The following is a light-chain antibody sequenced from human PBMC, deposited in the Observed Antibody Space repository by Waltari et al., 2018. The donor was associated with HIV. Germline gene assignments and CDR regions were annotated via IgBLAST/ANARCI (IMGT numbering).Light chain of an antibody. J-gene: IGKJ4*01. CDR3: QQYNNWPPLT. Sequence: EIVMTQSPATLSVSPGERVTLSCRASQSVNDDLAWYQQKPGQAPSLLIYDSSTRATGVPARFSGSGSWTEFTLNISNLQSEDFAVYYCQQYNNWPPLTFGGGTRVEIK. CDR1: QSVNDD. V-gene: IGKV3-15*01. CDR2: DSS.